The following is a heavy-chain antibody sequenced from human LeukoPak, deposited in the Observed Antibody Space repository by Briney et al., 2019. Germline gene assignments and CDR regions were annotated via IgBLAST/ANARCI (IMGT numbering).Heavy chain of an antibody. V-gene: IGHV3-7*01. D-gene: IGHD3-10*01. CDR1: GFTFSSYW. Sequence: PGGSLRLSCAASGFTFSSYWMSWVRQAPGKGPEWVANIKQDGSEKYYVDSVKGRFTISRDNAKNSLYLQMNSLRAEDTAVYYCARENRVLLWFGELCNWFDPWGQGTLVTVSS. J-gene: IGHJ5*02. CDR2: IKQDGSEK. CDR3: ARENRVLLWFGELCNWFDP.